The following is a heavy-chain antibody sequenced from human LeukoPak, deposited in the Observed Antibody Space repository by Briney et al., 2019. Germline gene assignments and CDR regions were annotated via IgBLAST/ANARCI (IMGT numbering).Heavy chain of an antibody. CDR1: GFTFSSCA. CDR2: VSFTGGST. D-gene: IGHD3-16*01. Sequence: GGSLRLSCAAFGFTFSSCAMNWVRQAPGKGLEWVAVVSFTGGSTYYADSVKGRFTISRDNAKNTLHMQMNSLRVEDTAVYYCVKSSYYDSTSDRDYFDYWGQGTLVTVSS. CDR3: VKSSYYDSTSDRDYFDY. V-gene: IGHV3-23*01. J-gene: IGHJ4*02.